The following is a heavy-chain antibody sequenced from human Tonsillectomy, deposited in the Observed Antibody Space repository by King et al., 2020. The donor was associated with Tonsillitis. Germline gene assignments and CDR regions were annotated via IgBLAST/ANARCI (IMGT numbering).Heavy chain of an antibody. CDR1: GYTFTGYY. J-gene: IGHJ6*02. V-gene: IGHV1-2*02. CDR3: ARGKTPKAVAGLYYYYYGMDV. CDR2: INPNSGGT. D-gene: IGHD6-19*01. Sequence: QLVQSGAEVKKPGASVKVSCKASGYTFTGYYMHWVRQAPGQGLEWMGWINPNSGGTNYAQKFQGRVTMTRDASISTAYMELSRLTSDDTAVYYCARGKTPKAVAGLYYYYYGMDVWGPGTTVTVSS.